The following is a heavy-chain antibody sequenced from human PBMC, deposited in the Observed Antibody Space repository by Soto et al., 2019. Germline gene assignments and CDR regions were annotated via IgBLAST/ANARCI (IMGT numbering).Heavy chain of an antibody. D-gene: IGHD1-1*01. Sequence: QLQLPESGPGLVKPSENLSLTCSVSGGSISSPSYYWGWIRKPPGKGLEWIGSIYYSVNTYYNPSLKSRVTIFVDTSRNQFSLKVNSVTAADTAVYFWARLPGITTFRRDYWGQGTLVTVSS. CDR1: GGSISSPSYY. J-gene: IGHJ4*02. CDR2: IYYSVNT. CDR3: ARLPGITTFRRDY. V-gene: IGHV4-39*01.